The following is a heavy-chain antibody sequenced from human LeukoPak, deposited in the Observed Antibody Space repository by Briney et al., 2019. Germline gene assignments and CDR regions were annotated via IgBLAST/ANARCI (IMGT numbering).Heavy chain of an antibody. J-gene: IGHJ4*02. CDR3: ANLGYCSGGDCYRTY. V-gene: IGHV4-4*02. CDR2: IYHSGST. Sequence: SETLSLTCAVSGGSISSRNWWSWVRQTPRKGLEWIVEIYHSGSTNYNPSLQSRVTISLDKSKNQFSLKLRSVTAADTAVYYCANLGYCSGGDCYRTYWGQGALVTVSS. D-gene: IGHD2-15*01. CDR1: GGSISSRNW.